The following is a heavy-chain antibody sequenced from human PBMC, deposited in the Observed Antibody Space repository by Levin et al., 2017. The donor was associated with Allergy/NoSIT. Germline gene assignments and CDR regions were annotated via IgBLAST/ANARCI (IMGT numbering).Heavy chain of an antibody. CDR2: ISWDGGST. D-gene: IGHD1-26*01. CDR3: AKDRAVGATTAWFDP. J-gene: IGHJ5*02. CDR1: GFTFDDYT. Sequence: GGSLRLSCAASGFTFDDYTMHWVRQAPGKGLEWVSLISWDGGSTYYADSVKGRFTISRDNSKNSLYLQMNSLRTEDTALYYCAKDRAVGATTAWFDPWGQGTLVTVSS. V-gene: IGHV3-43*01.